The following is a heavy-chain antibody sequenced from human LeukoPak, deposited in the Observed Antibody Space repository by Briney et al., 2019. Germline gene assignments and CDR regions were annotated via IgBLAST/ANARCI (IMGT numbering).Heavy chain of an antibody. CDR2: MNPNSGNT. J-gene: IGHJ4*02. V-gene: IGHV1-8*03. CDR3: ASEAFDY. CDR1: GGTFSSYA. Sequence: ASVKVSCKASGGTFSSYAISWVRQAPGQGLEWMGWMNPNSGNTGYAQKFQGRVTITRNTSISTAYMELSSLRSEDTAVYYCASEAFDYWGQGTLVTVSS.